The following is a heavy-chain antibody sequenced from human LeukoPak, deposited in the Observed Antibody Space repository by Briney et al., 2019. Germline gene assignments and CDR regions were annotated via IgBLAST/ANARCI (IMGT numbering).Heavy chain of an antibody. CDR1: GYTFTGYY. V-gene: IGHV1-2*02. Sequence: RASVKVSCKASGYTFTGYYMHWVRQAPGQGLEWMGWINPNSGGTNYAQKFQGRVTMTRDTSTSTAYMELSRLRSDDTAVYYCASPAATYDAFDIWGQGTMVTVSS. CDR3: ASPAATYDAFDI. CDR2: INPNSGGT. J-gene: IGHJ3*02. D-gene: IGHD6-25*01.